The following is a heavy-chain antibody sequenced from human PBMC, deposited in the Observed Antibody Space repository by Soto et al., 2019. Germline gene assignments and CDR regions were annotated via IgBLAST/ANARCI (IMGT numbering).Heavy chain of an antibody. V-gene: IGHV4-34*01. Sequence: PSETLSLTCAVYGGSFSGYYWSWIRQPPGKGLEWIGEINHSGSTNYNPSLKSRVTISVDTSKNQFSLKLSSVTAADTAVYYCARGGRGMGYGDYIGRYNWFDPWGQGTLVTVSS. D-gene: IGHD4-17*01. J-gene: IGHJ5*02. CDR2: INHSGST. CDR1: GGSFSGYY. CDR3: ARGGRGMGYGDYIGRYNWFDP.